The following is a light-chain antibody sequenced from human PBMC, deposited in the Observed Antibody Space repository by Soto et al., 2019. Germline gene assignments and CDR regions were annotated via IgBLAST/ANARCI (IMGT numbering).Light chain of an antibody. Sequence: EIVLTQSPGTVSLTPGERATLSCRASQSVSSSQLAWYQHKPGQAPRLLIYDASRRATGIPDRFSGSGSGTDFTLTISRLEPEDVGVYFCQQYGSSPSWTFGQGTKVEIK. J-gene: IGKJ1*01. CDR1: QSVSSSQ. CDR3: QQYGSSPSWT. V-gene: IGKV3-20*01. CDR2: DAS.